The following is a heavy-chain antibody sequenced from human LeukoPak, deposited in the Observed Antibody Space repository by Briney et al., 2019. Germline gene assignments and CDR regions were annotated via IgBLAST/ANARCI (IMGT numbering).Heavy chain of an antibody. Sequence: PSQTLSLTCTVSGGSISSGSYYWCWIRQPAGKGLEWIGRIYTSGSTNYNPSLKSRVTISVDTSKNQFSLKLSSVTAADTAVYYCARNHYGHPLDYRGQGTLVTVSS. CDR3: ARNHYGHPLDY. V-gene: IGHV4-61*02. D-gene: IGHD4-17*01. J-gene: IGHJ4*02. CDR2: IYTSGST. CDR1: GGSISSGSYY.